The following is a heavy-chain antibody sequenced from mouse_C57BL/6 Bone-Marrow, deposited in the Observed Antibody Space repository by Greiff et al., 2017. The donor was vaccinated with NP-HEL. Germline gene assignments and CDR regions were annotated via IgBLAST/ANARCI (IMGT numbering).Heavy chain of an antibody. CDR1: GFNIKNTY. D-gene: IGHD3-2*02. Sequence: EVKLVESVAELVRPGASVKLSCTASGFNIKNTYMHWVKQRPEQGLEWIGRIDPANGNTKYAPKFPGKATITADTSSTTAYLQLSSLTSEDTAIYYCSRQLRLRGYFDYWGQGTTLTVSS. J-gene: IGHJ2*01. CDR2: IDPANGNT. CDR3: SRQLRLRGYFDY. V-gene: IGHV14-3*01.